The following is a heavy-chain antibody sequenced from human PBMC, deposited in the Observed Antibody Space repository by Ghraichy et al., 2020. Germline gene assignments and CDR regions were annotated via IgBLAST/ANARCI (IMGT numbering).Heavy chain of an antibody. CDR2: IRSKAYGGTT. V-gene: IGHV3-49*04. CDR3: TRDRTIFGVVITIYYFDY. Sequence: GESLNISCTASGFTFGDYAMSWVRQAPGKGLEWVGFIRSKAYGGTTEYAASVKGRFTISRDDSKSIAYLQMNSLKTEDTAVYYCTRDRTIFGVVITIYYFDYWGQGTLVTVSS. J-gene: IGHJ4*02. D-gene: IGHD3-3*01. CDR1: GFTFGDYA.